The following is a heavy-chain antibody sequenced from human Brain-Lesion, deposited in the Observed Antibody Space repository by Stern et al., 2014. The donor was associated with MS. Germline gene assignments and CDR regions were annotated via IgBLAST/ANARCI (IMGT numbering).Heavy chain of an antibody. J-gene: IGHJ5*02. CDR1: GGSVSSTSYA. D-gene: IGHD2-15*01. Sequence: VQLEESGPGLVKPSETLSLTCTVAGGSVSSTSYAWAWIRQPPGKGLEWIGTIYYSGNTYYSPSLKSRLTISLDTAKNKFSLPLRSVTAADTAVYYCAGEEDIRYCSGGSCTGNWFDPWGQGTLVTVSS. CDR3: AGEEDIRYCSGGSCTGNWFDP. V-gene: IGHV4-39*01. CDR2: IYYSGNT.